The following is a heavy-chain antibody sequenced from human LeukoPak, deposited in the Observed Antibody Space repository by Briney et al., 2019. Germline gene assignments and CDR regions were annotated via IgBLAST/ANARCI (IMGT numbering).Heavy chain of an antibody. CDR3: ARSAGYSSGWYRENDY. CDR1: GYSFTSYW. Sequence: GESLKISCMGSGYSFTSYWIGWVRPMPAKGLEWMGIIYPGDSDTRYSPSFQGQVTISADKSISTAYLQWSSLKASDTAMYYCARSAGYSSGWYRENDYWGQGTLVTVSS. J-gene: IGHJ4*02. D-gene: IGHD6-19*01. V-gene: IGHV5-51*01. CDR2: IYPGDSDT.